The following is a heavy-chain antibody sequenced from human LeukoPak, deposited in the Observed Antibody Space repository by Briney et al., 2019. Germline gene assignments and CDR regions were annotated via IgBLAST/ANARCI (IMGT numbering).Heavy chain of an antibody. CDR2: IDPSDSYT. Sequence: GESLKISCKGSGYSFTSYWISWVRQMPGKGLEWMGRIDPSDSYTNYSPSFQGHVTISADKSISTAYLQWSSLKASDTAMYYCASIGDYYDSSGYPLHGPDDAFGIWGQGTMVTVSS. D-gene: IGHD3-22*01. V-gene: IGHV5-10-1*01. CDR1: GYSFTSYW. CDR3: ASIGDYYDSSGYPLHGPDDAFGI. J-gene: IGHJ3*02.